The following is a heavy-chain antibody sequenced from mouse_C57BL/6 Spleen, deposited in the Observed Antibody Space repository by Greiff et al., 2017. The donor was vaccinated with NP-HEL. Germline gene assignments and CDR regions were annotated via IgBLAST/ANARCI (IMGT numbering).Heavy chain of an antibody. D-gene: IGHD2-3*01. CDR1: GYTFTSYW. Sequence: QVQLKQPGAELVMPGASVKLSCKASGYTFTSYWMHWVKQRPGQGLEWIGEIDPSDSYTNYNQKFKGKSTLTVDKSSSTAYMQLSSLTSEDSAVYYCARVDGYYLDYWGQGTTLTVSS. V-gene: IGHV1-69*01. CDR3: ARVDGYYLDY. J-gene: IGHJ2*01. CDR2: IDPSDSYT.